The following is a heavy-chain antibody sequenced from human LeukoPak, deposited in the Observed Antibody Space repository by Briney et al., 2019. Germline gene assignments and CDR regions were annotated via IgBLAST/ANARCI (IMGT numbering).Heavy chain of an antibody. CDR3: ARGVGSGSYRDY. Sequence: PSVTLSLTCAVSGGSISSGYYWGWIRQPPGKGLEWIGSIYHSGNTYYNPSLKSRVTISVDTSKNQFSLKLSSVTAADSAVYYCARGVGSGSYRDYWGQGTLVTVSS. D-gene: IGHD3-10*01. CDR1: GGSISSGYY. J-gene: IGHJ4*02. CDR2: IYHSGNT. V-gene: IGHV4-38-2*01.